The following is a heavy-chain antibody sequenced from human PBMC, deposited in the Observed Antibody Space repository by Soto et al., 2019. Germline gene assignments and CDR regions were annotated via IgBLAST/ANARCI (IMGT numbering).Heavy chain of an antibody. CDR2: IDGSGGTT. V-gene: IGHV3-23*01. J-gene: IGHJ4*02. D-gene: IGHD3-22*01. Sequence: EVQLLESGGGLVQPGGSLRLSCAASGFTFRSSAMGWVRQAPGKGLDWVSAIDGSGGTTNYADSVKGRFTISRDNSKNTLYLQMNSLRVEDTAVYYCTKGDASSRGYYDYWGQGTLATVSS. CDR1: GFTFRSSA. CDR3: TKGDASSRGYYDY.